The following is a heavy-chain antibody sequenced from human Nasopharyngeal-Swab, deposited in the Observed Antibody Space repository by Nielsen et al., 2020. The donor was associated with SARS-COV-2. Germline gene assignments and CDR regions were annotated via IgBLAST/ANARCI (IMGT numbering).Heavy chain of an antibody. CDR3: AVQLWLRGGFDY. D-gene: IGHD5-18*01. V-gene: IGHV4-59*01. J-gene: IGHJ4*02. CDR1: GGSISSYY. Sequence: GSLRLSCTVSGGSISSYYWSWIRQPPGKGLEWIGYIYYSGSTNYNPSLKSRVTISVDTSKNQFSLKLSSVTAADTAVYYCAVQLWLRGGFDYWGQGTLVTVSS. CDR2: IYYSGST.